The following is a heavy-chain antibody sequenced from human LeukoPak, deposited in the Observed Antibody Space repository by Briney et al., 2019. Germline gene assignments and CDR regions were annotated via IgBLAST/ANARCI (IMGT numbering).Heavy chain of an antibody. CDR2: VSWNSGSI. CDR3: AKDYRGYSGYDYRNFYGMDV. V-gene: IGHV3-9*01. CDR1: GFTFDDYA. Sequence: GGYLRLSCAASGFTFDDYAMHWVRQAPGMGSEGGSGVSWNSGSIGYADSVKGRFTISRDNAKKSLYLQMNSLRVEDTALYYCAKDYRGYSGYDYRNFYGMDVWGQGTTVTVSS. J-gene: IGHJ6*02. D-gene: IGHD5-12*01.